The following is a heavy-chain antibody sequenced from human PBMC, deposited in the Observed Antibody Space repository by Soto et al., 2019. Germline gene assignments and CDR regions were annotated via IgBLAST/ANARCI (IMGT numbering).Heavy chain of an antibody. Sequence: PSETLSLTCTVSGGSISSSRCHWGWIRQPPGKGLEWIASIKYSGSTFYNPSLKSRVTLSVDTSKNQFALKLSSVTAAETAVYYCARASNKRGNSYGPDYWGQGPLVTVSS. J-gene: IGHJ4*02. V-gene: IGHV4-39*01. D-gene: IGHD5-18*01. CDR2: IKYSGST. CDR1: GGSISSSRCH. CDR3: ARASNKRGNSYGPDY.